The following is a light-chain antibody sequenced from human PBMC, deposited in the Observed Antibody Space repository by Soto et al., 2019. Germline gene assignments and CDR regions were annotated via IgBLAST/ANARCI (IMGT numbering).Light chain of an antibody. CDR3: HRYNSVPLT. V-gene: IGKV1-27*01. CDR1: QGIGNF. CDR2: AAS. Sequence: DIEMTQSPSSLSASLGDTVTITCRASQGIGNFLAWYQQKPGDVPKLLIYAASPVQSGGPSRFSGSGSGTDFPLTISSLQPEDVATYFCHRYNSVPLTFGGGTRVEIK. J-gene: IGKJ4*01.